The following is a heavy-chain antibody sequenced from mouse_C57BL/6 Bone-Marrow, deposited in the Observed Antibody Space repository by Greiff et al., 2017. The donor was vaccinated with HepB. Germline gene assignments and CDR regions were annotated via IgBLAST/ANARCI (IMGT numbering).Heavy chain of an antibody. CDR2: FYPGSGSI. D-gene: IGHD2-4*01. Sequence: VQLQESGAELVKPGASVKLSCKASGYTFTEYTIHWVKQRSGQGLEWIGWFYPGSGSIKYNEKFKDKATLTADKSSSTVYMELSRLTSEDSAVYFCARHEDRDYDGPWYFDVWGTGTTVTVSS. J-gene: IGHJ1*03. V-gene: IGHV1-62-2*01. CDR3: ARHEDRDYDGPWYFDV. CDR1: GYTFTEYT.